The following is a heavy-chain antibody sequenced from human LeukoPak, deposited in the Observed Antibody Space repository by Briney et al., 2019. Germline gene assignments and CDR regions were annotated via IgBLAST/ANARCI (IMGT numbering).Heavy chain of an antibody. Sequence: GASLRLSCAASGFTFSSYAVNWVRQAPGKGLEWVSGITGSGGRTYYADSVKGRFTISRDNSKNTVFLQMNSLRAEDTAIYYCANGDCSSTSCYQSPLGNWGQGTLVTVSS. CDR2: ITGSGGRT. D-gene: IGHD2-2*01. CDR3: ANGDCSSTSCYQSPLGN. V-gene: IGHV3-23*01. J-gene: IGHJ4*02. CDR1: GFTFSSYA.